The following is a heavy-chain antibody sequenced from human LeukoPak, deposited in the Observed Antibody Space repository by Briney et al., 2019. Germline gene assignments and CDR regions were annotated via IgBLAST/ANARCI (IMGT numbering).Heavy chain of an antibody. V-gene: IGHV4-34*01. CDR3: VRLKEYSTLSRVGGMDV. Sequence: SETLSLTCAVYGGSLSGYLWTWIRQAPGKGLEWIGEINDSGRSNSNPSLKSRVSVSVDTSKHQFSLRLRSVTAADTAVYYCVRLKEYSTLSRVGGMDVWGKGATVTVSS. CDR2: INDSGRS. D-gene: IGHD6-6*01. CDR1: GGSLSGYL. J-gene: IGHJ6*03.